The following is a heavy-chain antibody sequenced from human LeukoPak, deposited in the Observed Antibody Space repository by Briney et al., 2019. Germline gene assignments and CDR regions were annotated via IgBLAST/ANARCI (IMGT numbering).Heavy chain of an antibody. CDR2: ISYDGSNK. D-gene: IGHD4-11*01. CDR3: AKPVYRNYVYYFDY. CDR1: GFTFSSYA. Sequence: PGGSLRLSCAASGFTFSSYAMHWVRQAPGRGLEWVAVISYDGSNKYYADSVKGRFTISRVNSKNTLYLQMNSLRAEDTAVYYCAKPVYRNYVYYFDYWGQGTLVTVSS. J-gene: IGHJ4*02. V-gene: IGHV3-30-3*01.